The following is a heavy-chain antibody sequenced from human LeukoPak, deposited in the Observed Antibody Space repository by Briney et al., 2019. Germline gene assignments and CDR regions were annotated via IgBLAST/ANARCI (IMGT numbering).Heavy chain of an antibody. V-gene: IGHV3-33*06. D-gene: IGHD3-22*01. J-gene: IGHJ3*02. CDR1: GFTFSSYG. CDR3: AKPHYYDSGGSYIAGAFDI. CDR2: IWYDGSKK. Sequence: GGSLRLSCAASGFTFSSYGMHWVRQAPGKGLEWVAVIWYDGSKKYYADSVKGRFTISRDNSKNTLYLQMNSLRAEDTAVYYCAKPHYYDSGGSYIAGAFDIWGQGTMVTASS.